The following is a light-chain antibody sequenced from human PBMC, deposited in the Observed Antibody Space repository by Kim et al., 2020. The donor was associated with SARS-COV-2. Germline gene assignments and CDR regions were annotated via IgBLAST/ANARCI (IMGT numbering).Light chain of an antibody. Sequence: ASVGDRVTITCRASQSINAYFNWYQQKPGKAPKLLIYAASTLQSGVPSRFSGSGSGTDFTLTINSLQTEDFATYYCQQSHTAPLLTFGGGTKLEI. CDR2: AAS. CDR1: QSINAY. J-gene: IGKJ4*01. V-gene: IGKV1-39*01. CDR3: QQSHTAPLLT.